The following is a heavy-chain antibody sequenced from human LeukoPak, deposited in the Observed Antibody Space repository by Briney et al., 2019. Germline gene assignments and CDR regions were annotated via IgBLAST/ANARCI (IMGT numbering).Heavy chain of an antibody. J-gene: IGHJ6*04. CDR2: IIPIFGTA. D-gene: IGHD3-10*01. Sequence: SVKVSCKASGGTFSSYAISWVRQAPGQGLEWMGGIIPIFGTANYAQRFQGRVTITADESTSTAYMELSSLRSEDTAVYYCARDKITMVRGVIPYGMDVWGKGTTVTVSS. V-gene: IGHV1-69*01. CDR3: ARDKITMVRGVIPYGMDV. CDR1: GGTFSSYA.